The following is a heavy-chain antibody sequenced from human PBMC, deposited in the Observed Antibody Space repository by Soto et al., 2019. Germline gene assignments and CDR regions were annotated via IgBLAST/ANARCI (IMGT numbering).Heavy chain of an antibody. CDR1: GYTLTELS. Sequence: VKVSCKVSGYTLTELSMHWVRQAPGKGLEWMGGFDPEDGETIYAQNFQGRVTMTEDTSTDTAYLELSSLRFEDTAVYYCATGIGYCSGGSCYYGLNFDYWGQGTLVTVSS. D-gene: IGHD2-15*01. CDR2: FDPEDGET. V-gene: IGHV1-24*01. J-gene: IGHJ4*02. CDR3: ATGIGYCSGGSCYYGLNFDY.